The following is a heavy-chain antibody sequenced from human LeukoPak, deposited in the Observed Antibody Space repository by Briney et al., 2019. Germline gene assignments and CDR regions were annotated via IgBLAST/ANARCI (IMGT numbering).Heavy chain of an antibody. D-gene: IGHD4-17*01. Sequence: GGSLRLSCAASGFTVSSNYMSWVRHAPGKGLEWVSVIYSGGSTYYADSVKGRFTISRDNSKNTLYLQMNSLRAEDTAVYYCARETDYGDYEAFDPWGQGTLVTVSS. CDR1: GFTVSSNY. V-gene: IGHV3-53*01. CDR2: IYSGGST. J-gene: IGHJ5*02. CDR3: ARETDYGDYEAFDP.